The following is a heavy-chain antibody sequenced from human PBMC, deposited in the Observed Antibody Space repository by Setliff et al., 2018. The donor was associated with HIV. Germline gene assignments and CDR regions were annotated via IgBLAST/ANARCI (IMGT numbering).Heavy chain of an antibody. CDR3: MRRGLPYAIDY. V-gene: IGHV3-7*01. Sequence: PGGSLRLSCAASGFTFSSAWMGWVRQAPAKGLEWVANISPDGSATYYVDSVKGRFTISRDNAKNSLYLQLNSLRVEDTAMYYCMRRGLPYAIDYWGQGMLVTVSS. D-gene: IGHD2-21*02. CDR2: ISPDGSAT. J-gene: IGHJ4*02. CDR1: GFTFSSAW.